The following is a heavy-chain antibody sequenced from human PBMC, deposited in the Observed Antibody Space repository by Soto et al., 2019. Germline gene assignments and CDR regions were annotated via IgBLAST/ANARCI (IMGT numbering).Heavy chain of an antibody. CDR1: GGSISSGDYY. Sequence: PSETLSLTCTVSGGSISSGDYYWSWIRQPPGKGLEWIGYIYYSGSTYYNPSLKSRVTISVDTSKNQFSLKLSSVTAADTAVYYCAREMPTGRFVASWGQEPRAPVPS. D-gene: IGHD2-2*01. V-gene: IGHV4-30-4*01. CDR3: AREMPTGRFVAS. CDR2: IYYSGST. J-gene: IGHJ4*02.